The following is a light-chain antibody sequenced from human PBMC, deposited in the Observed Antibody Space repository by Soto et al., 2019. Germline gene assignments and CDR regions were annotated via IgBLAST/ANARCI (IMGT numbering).Light chain of an antibody. CDR2: GVS. V-gene: IGKV3-15*01. Sequence: IVMTQSPATLSVSPGERATLSCRASQSIDNKLAWYQQRPGQAPRLLIYGVSIRATGIPARFSGSGSGTEFTLTISGLQSEDFGVYYCQQYKDWRTFGQGTNVEIK. CDR1: QSIDNK. CDR3: QQYKDWRT. J-gene: IGKJ1*01.